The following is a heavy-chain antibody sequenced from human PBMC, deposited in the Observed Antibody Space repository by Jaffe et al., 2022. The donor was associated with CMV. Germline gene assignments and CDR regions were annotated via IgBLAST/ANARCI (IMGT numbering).Heavy chain of an antibody. CDR1: GFTFSSYW. Sequence: EVQLVESGGGLVQPGGSLRLSCAASGFTFSSYWMSWVRQAPGKGLEWVANIKQDGSEKYYVDSVKGRFTISRDNAKNSLYLQMNSLRAEDTAVYYCARDLMVYAIFHYYYGMDVWGQGTTVTVSS. J-gene: IGHJ6*02. CDR3: ARDLMVYAIFHYYYGMDV. V-gene: IGHV3-7*01. D-gene: IGHD2-8*01. CDR2: IKQDGSEK.